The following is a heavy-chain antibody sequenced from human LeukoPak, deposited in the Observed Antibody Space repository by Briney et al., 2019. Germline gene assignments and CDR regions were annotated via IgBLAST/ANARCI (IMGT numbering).Heavy chain of an antibody. D-gene: IGHD2-21*01. V-gene: IGHV1-18*01. CDR2: ISAYNGNT. Sequence: GASVKVSCKASGGTFSSYAISWVRQAPGQGLEWMGWISAYNGNTNYAQKLQGRVTMTTDTSTSTVYMELRSLRSDDTAVYYCARIAYCGGDCYTTYFDYWGQGTLVTVSS. J-gene: IGHJ4*02. CDR3: ARIAYCGGDCYTTYFDY. CDR1: GGTFSSYA.